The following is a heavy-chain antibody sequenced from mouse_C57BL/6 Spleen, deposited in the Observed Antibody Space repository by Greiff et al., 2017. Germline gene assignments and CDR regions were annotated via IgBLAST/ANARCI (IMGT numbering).Heavy chain of an antibody. CDR2: INPYNGGT. V-gene: IGHV1-19*01. CDR1: GYTFTDYY. CDR3: ARAQATDY. Sequence: VQLQQSGPVLVKPGASVKMSCKASGYTFTDYYMNWVKQSHGKSLEWIGVINPYNGGTSYNQKFKGKATLTVDKSSSTAYMELNSLTSEDSAVDYCARAQATDYWGQGTTLTVST. D-gene: IGHD3-2*02. J-gene: IGHJ2*01.